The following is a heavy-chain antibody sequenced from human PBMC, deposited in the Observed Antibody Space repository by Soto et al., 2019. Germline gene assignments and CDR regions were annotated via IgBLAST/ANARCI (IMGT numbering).Heavy chain of an antibody. J-gene: IGHJ4*02. D-gene: IGHD1-26*01. CDR2: IYDSGSP. Sequence: SETLSLTCPISGGSISPYYWSWIRQPPGQALEWIGYIYDSGSPYYNPSLRTRVIISADTSKNQISLKLTSATAADTAVYYCARGVGSSPPRYWGRGTLVTVSS. CDR3: ARGVGSSPPRY. CDR1: GGSISPYY. V-gene: IGHV4-59*01.